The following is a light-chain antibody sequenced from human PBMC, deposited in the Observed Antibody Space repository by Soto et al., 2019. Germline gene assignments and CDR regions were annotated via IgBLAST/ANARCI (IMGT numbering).Light chain of an antibody. CDR1: QSVSSSY. J-gene: IGKJ4*01. V-gene: IGKV3-20*01. CDR2: GAS. Sequence: EIVLTQSPGTLSLSPGERATLSCRASQSVSSSYLAWYQQKPGQAPRLLIYGASTRATGIPDRFSGSGSGTDFTFIISRLESEDFAVYFCQQYGSSPLTFGGGTKVEIK. CDR3: QQYGSSPLT.